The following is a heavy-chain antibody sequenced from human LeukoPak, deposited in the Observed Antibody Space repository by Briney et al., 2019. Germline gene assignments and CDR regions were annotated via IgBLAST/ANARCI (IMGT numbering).Heavy chain of an antibody. D-gene: IGHD4/OR15-4a*01. CDR3: AKEGYDYQYFDY. J-gene: IGHJ4*02. CDR1: GFTLSSHA. V-gene: IGHV3-23*01. CDR2: IRVDGGRT. Sequence: GGSLRLSCAAYGFTLSSHAMSWVRQAPGKGLEWLSAIRVDGGRTYYAGSVKGRFTISRDHSKNTLYVQMNGLRAEDTAVYYCAKEGYDYQYFDYWGQGTLVTVSS.